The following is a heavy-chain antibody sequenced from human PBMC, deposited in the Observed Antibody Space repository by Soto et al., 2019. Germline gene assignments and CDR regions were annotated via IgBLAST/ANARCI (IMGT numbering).Heavy chain of an antibody. J-gene: IGHJ4*02. CDR1: GFTFSNAW. D-gene: IGHD2-2*01. CDR3: TTQPGLQNIVVVPAAIDY. CDR2: IKSKTDGGTT. V-gene: IGHV3-15*01. Sequence: GGSLRLSCAASGFTFSNAWMSWVRQAPGKGLEWVGRIKSKTDGGTTDYAAPVKGRFTISRDDSKNTLYLQMNSLKTEDTAVYYCTTQPGLQNIVVVPAAIDYWGQGTLVTVSS.